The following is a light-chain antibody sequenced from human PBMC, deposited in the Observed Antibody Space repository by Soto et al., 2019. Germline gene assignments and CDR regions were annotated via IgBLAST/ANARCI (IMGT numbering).Light chain of an antibody. Sequence: SYELTQPPSVSVAPGKTARITCGGNNIGSKSVHWYQQKPGQAPVLVIYYDSDRPSGIPERFSGSNSANTATLTISRVEAGDKADYYCQVWDSSSDHPVFGGGTKVTVL. CDR1: NIGSKS. CDR3: QVWDSSSDHPV. V-gene: IGLV3-21*04. CDR2: YDS. J-gene: IGLJ3*02.